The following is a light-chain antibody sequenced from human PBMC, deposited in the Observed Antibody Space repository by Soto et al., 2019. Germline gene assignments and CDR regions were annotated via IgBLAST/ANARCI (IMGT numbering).Light chain of an antibody. CDR1: QSISSW. CDR3: QQYNSYST. J-gene: IGKJ1*01. CDR2: KAS. V-gene: IGKV1-5*03. Sequence: QMTQSPSTMPASVGTRVTITCRASQSISSWLAWYQQKPGKAPKLLIYKASSLESGVPSRFSGSGSGTEFTLTISSLQPDDFAAYYCQQYNSYSTFGQGTKVDI.